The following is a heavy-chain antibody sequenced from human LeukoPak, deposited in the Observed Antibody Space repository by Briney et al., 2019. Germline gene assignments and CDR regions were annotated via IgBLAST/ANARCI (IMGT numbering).Heavy chain of an antibody. V-gene: IGHV3-9*01. Sequence: WIRQPPGKGLEWVSGISWNSGSIGYADSVKGRFTISRDNAKNSLYLQMNSLRAEDTALYYCAKAPYGDYVAQFDYWGQGTLVTVSS. CDR2: ISWNSGSI. J-gene: IGHJ4*02. CDR3: AKAPYGDYVAQFDY. D-gene: IGHD4-17*01.